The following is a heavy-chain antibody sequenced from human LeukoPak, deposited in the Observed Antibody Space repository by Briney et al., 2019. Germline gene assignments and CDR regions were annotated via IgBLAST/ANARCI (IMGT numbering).Heavy chain of an antibody. CDR2: INHSGSI. CDR3: ARHAIAYYCDY. J-gene: IGHJ4*01. CDR1: GGSFSGHY. V-gene: IGHV4-34*01. Sequence: PSETLSLTCTVYGGSFSGHYWSWLRQPPGKGLEWIGEINHSGSINYNPSLKSRVTISADMSKNQFSLKLISVTAADTAVYYCARHAIAYYCDYWGHGTLVTVSS. D-gene: IGHD2-8*01.